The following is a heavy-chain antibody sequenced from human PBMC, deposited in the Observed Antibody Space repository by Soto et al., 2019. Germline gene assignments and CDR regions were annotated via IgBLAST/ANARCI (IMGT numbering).Heavy chain of an antibody. CDR1: GGSIVTSGYY. J-gene: IGHJ6*02. D-gene: IGHD1-1*01. Sequence: PSETLSLTCTVSGGSIVTSGYYWGWIRQPPGKGLEWLGHIYYSGNTYYHPSLKSRVTISVDTSRNQFSLRLSSVTAADTAVYYCARLPQEYNYYGMDVWGQGTTVTVSS. CDR2: IYYSGNT. CDR3: ARLPQEYNYYGMDV. V-gene: IGHV4-39*01.